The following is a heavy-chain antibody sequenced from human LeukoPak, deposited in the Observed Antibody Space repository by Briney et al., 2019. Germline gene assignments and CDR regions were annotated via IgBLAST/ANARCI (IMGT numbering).Heavy chain of an antibody. CDR2: ISWNSGSI. V-gene: IGHV3-9*01. CDR3: ARDRYYDFWSGYNADIDY. D-gene: IGHD3-3*01. CDR1: GFTFDDYA. J-gene: IGHJ4*02. Sequence: PGGSLRLSCAASGFTFDDYAMHWVRQAPGKGLEWVSGISWNSGSIGYADSVKGRFTISRDNSKNTLYLQMNSLRAEDTAVYYCARDRYYDFWSGYNADIDYWGQGTLVTVSS.